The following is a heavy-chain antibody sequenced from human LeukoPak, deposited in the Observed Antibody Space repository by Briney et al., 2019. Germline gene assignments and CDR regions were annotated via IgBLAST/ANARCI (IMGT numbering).Heavy chain of an antibody. CDR1: GFTFSSYA. J-gene: IGHJ4*02. D-gene: IGHD3-10*01. Sequence: GGSLRLSCAASGFTFSSYAMSWVRQAPGKGLEWVSAISGSGGGTYYADSVKGRFTISRDNSKNTLYLQMNSLRAEDTAVYYCAKDHPHYYGSGYYFDYWGQGTLVTVSS. CDR2: ISGSGGGT. CDR3: AKDHPHYYGSGYYFDY. V-gene: IGHV3-23*01.